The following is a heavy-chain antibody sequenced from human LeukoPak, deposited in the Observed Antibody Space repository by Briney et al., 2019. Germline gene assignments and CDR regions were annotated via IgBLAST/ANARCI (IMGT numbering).Heavy chain of an antibody. J-gene: IGHJ3*02. CDR3: AVIRGYSSHDAFDI. CDR2: ISAYNGNT. CDR1: GYTFTNYG. V-gene: IGHV1-18*01. D-gene: IGHD5-18*01. Sequence: ASVKVSCKASGYTFTNYGISWVRQAPGQGLEWMGWISAYNGNTNYAQKLQGRVTMTTDTSTSTAYMELRSLRSDDTAVYYCAVIRGYSSHDAFDIWGQGTMVTVSS.